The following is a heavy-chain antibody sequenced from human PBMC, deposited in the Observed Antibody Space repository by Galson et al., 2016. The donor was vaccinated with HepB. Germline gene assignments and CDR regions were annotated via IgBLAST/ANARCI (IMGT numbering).Heavy chain of an antibody. CDR2: ISYDGSKK. CDR3: ARDEDGPSYTIDF. CDR1: GFTFSSYG. Sequence: SLRLSCAASGFTFSSYGMYWVRQAPGKGLEWVAVISYDGSKKYYADSVKGRFTISRDNSKNTLYLQMSSLRAEDTAVYYCARDEDGPSYTIDFWGQGTLVSVSS. J-gene: IGHJ4*02. V-gene: IGHV3-30*03. D-gene: IGHD5-24*01.